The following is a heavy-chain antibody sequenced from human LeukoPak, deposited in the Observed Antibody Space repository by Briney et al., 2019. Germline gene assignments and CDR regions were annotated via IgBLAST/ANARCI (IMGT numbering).Heavy chain of an antibody. Sequence: GGSLRLSCAASGFTFSSYSMNWVRQVPGKGLEWVSSISSSSSYIYYADSVKGRFTIFRYNAKKSLYLQLNSLRAEDTAVYYCARVATWGQRPFYYYYYYMDVWGKGTTVTVSS. CDR1: GFTFSSYS. CDR2: ISSSSSYI. CDR3: ARVATWGQRPFYYYYYYMDV. D-gene: IGHD6-25*01. J-gene: IGHJ6*03. V-gene: IGHV3-21*01.